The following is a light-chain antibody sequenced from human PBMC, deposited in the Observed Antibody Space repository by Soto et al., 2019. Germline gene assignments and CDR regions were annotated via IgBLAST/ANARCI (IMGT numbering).Light chain of an antibody. CDR3: AAWDDSLNGVV. J-gene: IGLJ2*01. Sequence: QSVLTQPPSVSGDPRQRVTISCSGSNSNIGNSAVNWYQQLPGKAPKLLIYYDDLLPSGVSDRFSGSKSGTSASLAISGLQSEDEADYYCAAWDDSLNGVVFGGGTKLTVL. CDR2: YDD. V-gene: IGLV1-36*01. CDR1: NSNIGNSA.